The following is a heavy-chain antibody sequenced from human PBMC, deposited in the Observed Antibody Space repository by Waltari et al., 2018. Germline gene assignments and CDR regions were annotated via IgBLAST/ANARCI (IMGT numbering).Heavy chain of an antibody. V-gene: IGHV3-30*02. J-gene: IGHJ4*02. Sequence: QVQLVESGGGVVQPGGSLRLACAAAGFTFSSYGVHRVRQAPGKGLAWVAFIRDDGSNKYYADSVKGRFTISRDNSKNTLYLQMNSLRAEDTAVYYCAASSSVGTIDYWGQGTLVTVSS. CDR2: IRDDGSNK. D-gene: IGHD6-6*01. CDR1: GFTFSSYG. CDR3: AASSSVGTIDY.